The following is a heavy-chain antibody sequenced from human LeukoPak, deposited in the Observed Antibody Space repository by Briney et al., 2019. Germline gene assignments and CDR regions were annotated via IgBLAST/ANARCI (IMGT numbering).Heavy chain of an antibody. V-gene: IGHV4-34*01. CDR2: INHSGST. CDR3: ARGDTHYDFWSGYGFNWFDP. D-gene: IGHD3-3*01. CDR1: GGSFSGYY. J-gene: IGHJ5*02. Sequence: SETLSLTCAVYGGSFSGYYWSWIRQPPRKGLEWIGEINHSGSTNYNPSLKSRVTISVDTSKNQFSLKLSSVTAADTAVYYCARGDTHYDFWSGYGFNWFDPWGQGTLVTVSS.